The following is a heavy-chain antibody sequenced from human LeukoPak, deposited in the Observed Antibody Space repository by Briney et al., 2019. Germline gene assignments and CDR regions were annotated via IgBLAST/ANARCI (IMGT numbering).Heavy chain of an antibody. V-gene: IGHV1-69*06. CDR1: GGTFSSYA. Sequence: SVKVSCKASGGTFSSYAISWVRQAPGQGLEWMGGIIPIFGTANYAQKFQGRVTITADKSMSTAYMELSSLRSEDTAVYYCARPGPSITMIVVANAFDIWGQGTMVTVSS. CDR2: IIPIFGTA. D-gene: IGHD3-22*01. J-gene: IGHJ3*02. CDR3: ARPGPSITMIVVANAFDI.